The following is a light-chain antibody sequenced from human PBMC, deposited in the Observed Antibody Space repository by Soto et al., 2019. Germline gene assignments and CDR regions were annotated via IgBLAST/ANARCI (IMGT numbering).Light chain of an antibody. CDR2: DAS. CDR3: QQYENYWT. Sequence: DIQMTQSPSTLSATAGDRVTITCRASQSISSWLAWYQHKPGKAPKLLIYDASNLDSGVPSRFSGSGSWTEFSLTISNLQPDDCATYYCQQYENYWTFGQGTRVESK. V-gene: IGKV1-5*01. CDR1: QSISSW. J-gene: IGKJ1*01.